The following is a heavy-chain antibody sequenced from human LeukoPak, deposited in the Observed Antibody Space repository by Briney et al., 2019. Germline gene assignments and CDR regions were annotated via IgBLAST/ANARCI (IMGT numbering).Heavy chain of an antibody. J-gene: IGHJ3*02. CDR3: ARVLARGPINDFWSGYYIDI. CDR1: GYTFTSYY. D-gene: IGHD3-3*01. CDR2: INPSGGST. V-gene: IGHV1-46*03. Sequence: ASVKVSCKASGYTFTSYYMHWVRQAPGQGLEWMGIINPSGGSTSYAQKFQGRVTMTRDTSTSTVYMELSSLRSEDTAVYYCARVLARGPINDFWSGYYIDIWGQGTMVAVSS.